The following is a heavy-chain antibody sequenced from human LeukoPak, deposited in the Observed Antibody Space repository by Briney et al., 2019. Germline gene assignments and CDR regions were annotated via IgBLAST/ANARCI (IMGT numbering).Heavy chain of an antibody. D-gene: IGHD2-2*02. Sequence: GGSLRLSCAASGITFRNYGMHWVRQAPGKGLEWVAVIWYDGSNKDCADSVKGRFTVSRDNSRNTLFLQMNSLRVEDTAVYYCARDLPAAIDYWGQGTLVTVSS. J-gene: IGHJ4*02. CDR1: GITFRNYG. CDR2: IWYDGSNK. CDR3: ARDLPAAIDY. V-gene: IGHV3-33*01.